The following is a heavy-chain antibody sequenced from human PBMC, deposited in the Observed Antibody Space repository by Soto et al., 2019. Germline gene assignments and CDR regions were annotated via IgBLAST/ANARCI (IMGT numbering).Heavy chain of an antibody. CDR2: TNGGSNYI. J-gene: IGHJ4*02. V-gene: IGHV3-48*01. CDR1: GFTFNTYA. CDR3: VRDRNRGYDFDY. D-gene: IGHD1-1*01. Sequence: EVQLVESGGGLVQPGGSLRLSCVASGFTFNTYAMDWVRQAPGKVLEWLSYTNGGSNYIFYADSVKGRFTISRDNAKNSLYLQMDNLRAEDTAVYYCVRDRNRGYDFDYWGQGTLVTVSS.